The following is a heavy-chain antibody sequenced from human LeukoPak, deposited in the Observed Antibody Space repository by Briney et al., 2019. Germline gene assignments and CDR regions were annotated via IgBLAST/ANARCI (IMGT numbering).Heavy chain of an antibody. CDR2: ISGSGSGGST. J-gene: IGHJ4*02. CDR1: GFTFSGYA. Sequence: PGGSLRLSCAASGFTFSGYAMSWVRQAPGKGLEWVSNISGSGSGGSTYYADSVKGRFTISRDNSKNTLYLQMNSLRAEDTAVYYCAKSCYNRFDYWGQGTLVTVSS. V-gene: IGHV3-23*01. D-gene: IGHD5-24*01. CDR3: AKSCYNRFDY.